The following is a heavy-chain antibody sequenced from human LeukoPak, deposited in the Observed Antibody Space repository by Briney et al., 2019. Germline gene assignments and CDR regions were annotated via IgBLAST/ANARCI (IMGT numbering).Heavy chain of an antibody. J-gene: IGHJ4*02. CDR2: ISSSGTAL. Sequence: GGSLRLSCAASGFTFSDYYMNWIRQAPGKGLEWVSYISSSGTALYYTDSVKGRFIISRDNAKNSLYLHMNSLRAEDTAVYFCARGGLSIMGYWGQGTLVTVSS. V-gene: IGHV3-11*01. D-gene: IGHD2/OR15-2a*01. CDR3: ARGGLSIMGY. CDR1: GFTFSDYY.